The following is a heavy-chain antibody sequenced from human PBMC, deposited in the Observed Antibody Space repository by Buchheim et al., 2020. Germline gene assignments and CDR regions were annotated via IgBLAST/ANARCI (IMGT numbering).Heavy chain of an antibody. Sequence: EVQLLESGGGLAQPGGSLRLSCAASGFTFGTYAMNWVRQAPGEGLEWVSSVSSSSTYIFYAKSVKDRFTISRDNAKNSLYLQMNSLRAEDTAVYYCARGRDLVRGVIKATFDSWGQGTL. D-gene: IGHD3-10*01. CDR2: VSSSSTYI. V-gene: IGHV3-21*01. CDR3: ARGRDLVRGVIKATFDS. J-gene: IGHJ4*02. CDR1: GFTFGTYA.